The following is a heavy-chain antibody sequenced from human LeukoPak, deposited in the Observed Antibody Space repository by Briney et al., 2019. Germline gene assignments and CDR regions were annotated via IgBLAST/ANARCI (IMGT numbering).Heavy chain of an antibody. J-gene: IGHJ4*02. CDR2: INPNSGGT. Sequence: ASVKVSCKASGYTFTGYYMHWVRQAPGQGLEWMGWINPNSGGTNYAQKFQGRVTMTRDTSISTAYMELSRLRSDDTAVYYCARAKSGTVAGTDYWGQGTLVTVSS. CDR3: ARAKSGTVAGTDY. D-gene: IGHD6-19*01. V-gene: IGHV1-2*02. CDR1: GYTFTGYY.